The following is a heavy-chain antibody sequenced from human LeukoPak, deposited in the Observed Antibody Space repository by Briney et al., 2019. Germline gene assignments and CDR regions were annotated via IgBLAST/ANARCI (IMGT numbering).Heavy chain of an antibody. Sequence: PGGSLRLSCAASGFTFSDYYMSWIRQAPGKGLEWVSYISSIVSTIYYADSVKGRFTISRDNAKNSLYLQMNSLRAEDTAVYHCARDQSGSYYGMDVWGQGTTVTVSS. CDR3: ARDQSGSYYGMDV. CDR1: GFTFSDYY. J-gene: IGHJ6*02. V-gene: IGHV3-11*01. CDR2: ISSIVSTI. D-gene: IGHD1-26*01.